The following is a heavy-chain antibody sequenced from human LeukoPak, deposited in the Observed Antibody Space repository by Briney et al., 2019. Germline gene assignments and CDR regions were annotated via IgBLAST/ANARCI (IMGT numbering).Heavy chain of an antibody. V-gene: IGHV4-59*02. CDR1: GGSVSGYY. CDR2: IFYSGST. D-gene: IGHD2-2*02. CDR3: ARGRSEGYCSSTSCYRRDWFDP. Sequence: SETLSLTCTVSGGSVSGYYWSWIRQPPGKGLEFIGYIFYSGSTNYNPSLKSRVTISVDTSKNQFSLKLSSVTAADTAVYYCARGRSEGYCSSTSCYRRDWFDPWGQGTLVTVSS. J-gene: IGHJ5*02.